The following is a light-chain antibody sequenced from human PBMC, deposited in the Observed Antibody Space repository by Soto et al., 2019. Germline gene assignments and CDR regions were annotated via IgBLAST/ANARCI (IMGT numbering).Light chain of an antibody. CDR3: SAYTSSSTLLYV. CDR2: DVS. J-gene: IGLJ1*01. V-gene: IGLV2-14*03. Sequence: QSALTQPASVSGSPGQSITISCTGTSSDVGGYNYVSWYQHHPGKAPKLMIYDVSNRPSGVSNRFSGSKSGNTASLTISGLQAEDEAEYYCSAYTSSSTLLYVFGTGTKVTVL. CDR1: SSDVGGYNY.